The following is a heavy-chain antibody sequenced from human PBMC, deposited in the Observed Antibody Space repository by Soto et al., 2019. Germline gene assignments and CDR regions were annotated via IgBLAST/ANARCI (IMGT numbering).Heavy chain of an antibody. CDR1: GGSFRGYY. Sequence: SEPLSLTCAVYGGSFRGYYWSWIRQHPGKGLEWIGYIYYSGSTYYNPSLKSRVTISVDTSKNQFSLKLSSVTAADTAVYYCARDSYDYIWGSYRTWYIDVWGKGTTVTVSS. J-gene: IGHJ6*03. CDR2: IYYSGST. V-gene: IGHV4-31*11. D-gene: IGHD3-16*02. CDR3: ARDSYDYIWGSYRTWYIDV.